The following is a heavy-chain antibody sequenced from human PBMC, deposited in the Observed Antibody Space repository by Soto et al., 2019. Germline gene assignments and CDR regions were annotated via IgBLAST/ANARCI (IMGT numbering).Heavy chain of an antibody. CDR1: S. CDR3: ATEPLRGSVARTISYYGMDV. D-gene: IGHD6-19*01. Sequence: SRRWLHQYKKKGLEWMGGFDPEDGETIYAQKFQGRVTMTEDTSTDTAYMELSSLRSEDTAVYYCATEPLRGSVARTISYYGMDVWGQPTTLTLSS. V-gene: IGHV1-24*01. CDR2: FDPEDGET. J-gene: IGHJ6*02.